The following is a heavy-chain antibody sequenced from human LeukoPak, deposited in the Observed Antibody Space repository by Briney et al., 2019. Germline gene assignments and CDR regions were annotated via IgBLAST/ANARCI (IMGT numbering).Heavy chain of an antibody. CDR2: IKGSGGDT. J-gene: IGHJ4*02. CDR3: ARSRYSGNFVFDY. V-gene: IGHV3-23*01. D-gene: IGHD5-12*01. CDR1: GFTFSSYA. Sequence: GGSLRLSCAASGFTFSSYAMTWVRQAPGKGPEWASGIKGSGGDTYYADSVKGRFTISRDNSKNTLYLQMNSLRAEDTAVYYCARSRYSGNFVFDYWGQGTLVTVSS.